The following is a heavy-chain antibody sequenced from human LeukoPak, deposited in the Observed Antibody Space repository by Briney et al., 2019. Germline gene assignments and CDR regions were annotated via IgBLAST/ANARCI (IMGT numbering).Heavy chain of an antibody. CDR2: INHSGST. D-gene: IGHD3-10*01. Sequence: SETLSLTCTVSGGSIRSYYWSWIRQPPGKGLEWIGEINHSGSTNYNPSLKSRVTISVDTSKNQFSLKLSSVTAADTAVYYCARRRRGVRGVIRGFDYWGQGTLVTVSS. V-gene: IGHV4-34*01. CDR1: GGSIRSYY. CDR3: ARRRRGVRGVIRGFDY. J-gene: IGHJ4*02.